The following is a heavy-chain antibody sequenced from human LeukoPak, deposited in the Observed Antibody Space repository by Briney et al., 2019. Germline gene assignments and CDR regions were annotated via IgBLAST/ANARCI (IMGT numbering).Heavy chain of an antibody. J-gene: IGHJ3*02. CDR1: GFTFSNAW. CDR3: TTDFAGNLFDAFDI. Sequence: PGGSLRLSCAASGFTFSNAWMSWVRQAPGKGLEWVGRIKSKTDGGTTDYAAPVKGRFTISRDDSKNTLYLQMNSLKTEDTAVYYCTTDFAGNLFDAFDIWGQGTMVTVSS. CDR2: IKSKTDGGTT. D-gene: IGHD5-24*01. V-gene: IGHV3-15*01.